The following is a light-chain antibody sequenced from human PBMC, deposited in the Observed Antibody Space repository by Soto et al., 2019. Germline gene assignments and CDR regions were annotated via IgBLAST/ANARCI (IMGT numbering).Light chain of an antibody. CDR1: QSPVHSNGHTY. V-gene: IGKV2-24*01. CDR3: MQATQSPT. Sequence: EIVMTQTPLSSPVTLGQPASISCRSSQSPVHSNGHTYLSWLHQRPGQPPRLLIYEVSNRFSGVPDRFSGSGAGTDFTLRISRVEAEDVGVYYCMQATQSPTFGPGTKVDIK. J-gene: IGKJ3*01. CDR2: EVS.